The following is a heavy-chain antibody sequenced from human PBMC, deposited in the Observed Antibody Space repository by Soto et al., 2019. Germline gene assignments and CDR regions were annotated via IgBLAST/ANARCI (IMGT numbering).Heavy chain of an antibody. CDR3: TRELVLFGQFEDYYYGMDV. CDR1: GFTFGDYA. Sequence: GGSLRLSCTASGFTFGDYAMSWFRQAPGKGLEWVGFIRSKAYGGTTEYAASVKGRFTISRDDSKSIAYLQMNSLKTEDTAVYYCTRELVLFGQFEDYYYGMDVWGQGTTVTVSS. V-gene: IGHV3-49*03. J-gene: IGHJ6*02. D-gene: IGHD1-7*01. CDR2: IRSKAYGGTT.